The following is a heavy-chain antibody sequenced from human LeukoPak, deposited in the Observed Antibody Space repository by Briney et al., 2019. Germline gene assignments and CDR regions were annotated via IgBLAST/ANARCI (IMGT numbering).Heavy chain of an antibody. D-gene: IGHD3-22*01. J-gene: IGHJ4*02. CDR2: IYHSGST. CDR3: ARVTNYYDSSGYYSDYFDY. CDR1: GGSISSGGYS. V-gene: IGHV4-30-2*01. Sequence: NLSETLSLTCAVSGGSISSGGYSWSWIRQPPGKGLEWIGYIYHSGSTYYNPSLKSRVTISVDRSKNQSSLKLSSVTAADTAVYYCARVTNYYDSSGYYSDYFDYWGQGTLVTVSS.